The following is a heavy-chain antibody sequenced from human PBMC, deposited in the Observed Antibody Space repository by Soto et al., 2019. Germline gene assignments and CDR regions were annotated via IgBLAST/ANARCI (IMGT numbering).Heavy chain of an antibody. CDR1: GDSASSNTAT. Sequence: PSQTLSLTCAIFGDSASSNTATWHWIRQSPSRGLEWLGRTFYRSKWYNDYALSVKSRITINPDTSKKQFSLHLNSVTPEDTAVYYCARLTVVPYYFDSWGQGTLVTVSS. J-gene: IGHJ4*02. CDR3: ARLTVVPYYFDS. V-gene: IGHV6-1*01. D-gene: IGHD2-2*01. CDR2: TFYRSKWYN.